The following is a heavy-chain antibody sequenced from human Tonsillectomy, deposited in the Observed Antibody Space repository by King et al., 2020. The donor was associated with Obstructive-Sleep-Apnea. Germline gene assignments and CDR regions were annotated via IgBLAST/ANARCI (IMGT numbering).Heavy chain of an antibody. CDR3: TRHIELATGNYYYAMDA. J-gene: IGHJ6*02. D-gene: IGHD6-19*01. CDR2: ILNSGST. V-gene: IGHV4-39*01. Sequence: QLPLQESGPGLVKPSETLSLTCTVTGGSIASHSSYWGWIRQPPEKGLEWIGSILNSGSTHYNPSLKSRFTLFVDTSKNQLSLKLTSVTAADTALYFCTRHIELATGNYYYAMDAWAEGPRSPSP. CDR1: GGSIASHSSY.